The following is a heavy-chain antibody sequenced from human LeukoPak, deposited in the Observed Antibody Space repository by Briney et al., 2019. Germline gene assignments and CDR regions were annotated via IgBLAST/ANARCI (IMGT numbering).Heavy chain of an antibody. D-gene: IGHD3-10*01. J-gene: IGHJ4*02. CDR3: ARSAVRGVACDY. CDR2: ISTSSRST. Sequence: GGSLRLSCTASGFTFSGFGMHWVRQAPGKGLEWLSYISTSSRSTYYADSVKGRFTISRDNAKNTLFLDMHSLRPGDSAVYYCARSAVRGVACDYWGQGTLLTVSS. V-gene: IGHV3-48*01. CDR1: GFTFSGFG.